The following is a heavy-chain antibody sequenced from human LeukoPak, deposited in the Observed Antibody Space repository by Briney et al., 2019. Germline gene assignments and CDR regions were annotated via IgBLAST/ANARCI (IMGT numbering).Heavy chain of an antibody. CDR2: VSDYNGRT. CDR3: ARELAGKSGTYYV. D-gene: IGHD1-26*01. Sequence: GASVKVSCKASGFPLNSYKIHWVRQAPGQGLEWMGWVSDYNGRTNYAQKVQGRVTMKTDTSTTTAHMELRSLTTDDTAVYYCARELAGKSGTYYVWGQGTLVTVSS. J-gene: IGHJ4*02. CDR1: GFPLNSYK. V-gene: IGHV1-18*01.